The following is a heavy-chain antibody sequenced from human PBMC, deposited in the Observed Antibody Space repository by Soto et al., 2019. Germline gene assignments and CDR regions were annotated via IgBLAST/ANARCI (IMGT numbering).Heavy chain of an antibody. D-gene: IGHD1-26*01. V-gene: IGHV3-48*03. CDR2: ISSSGSSI. J-gene: IGHJ6*02. CDR1: GLTFSGYE. Sequence: TVGSLRLSCAASGLTFSGYEMNWVRQAPGKGLEWVSYISSSGSSISYADSVKGRFTITRDNAKNSLYLQMNSLRAEDTAVYYCATDSGSYSGYSYYAMDVWGQGTTVTVSS. CDR3: ATDSGSYSGYSYYAMDV.